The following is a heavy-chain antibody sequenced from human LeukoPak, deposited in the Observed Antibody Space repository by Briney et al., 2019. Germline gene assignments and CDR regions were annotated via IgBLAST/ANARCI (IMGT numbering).Heavy chain of an antibody. CDR3: ARDANFALLSY. J-gene: IGHJ4*02. CDR2: ISSSSSTI. Sequence: GGSLRLSCAASGFTFSSYSMNWVRQAPGKGLEWVSSISSSSSTIYYADSVKGRFTISRDSAKNSLYLQMNSLRAEDTAVYYCARDANFALLSYWGQGTLVTVSS. V-gene: IGHV3-48*01. CDR1: GFTFSSYS.